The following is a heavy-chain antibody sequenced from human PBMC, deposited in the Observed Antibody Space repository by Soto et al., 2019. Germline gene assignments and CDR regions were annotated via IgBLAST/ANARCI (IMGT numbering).Heavy chain of an antibody. CDR2: ISYNGSTI. D-gene: IGHD2-2*01. V-gene: IGHV3-30*18. Sequence: PGGSLRLFCAAFGFTFSSYSMHCVRQAPGKGLEWVSYISYNGSTIYYADSVKGRFTISRDNSKNTLYLQMNSLRAEDTAVYYCAKDSEDIVVVPAAYYYYYYMDVWGKGTTVTASS. CDR3: AKDSEDIVVVPAAYYYYYYMDV. CDR1: GFTFSSYS. J-gene: IGHJ6*03.